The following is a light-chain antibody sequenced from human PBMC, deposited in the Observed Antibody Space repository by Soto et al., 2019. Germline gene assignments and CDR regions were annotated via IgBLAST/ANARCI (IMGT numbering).Light chain of an antibody. CDR1: QSVSSSY. Sequence: EIVLTQSPGTLSLSPGERATLSCRASQSVSSSYLAWYQQKPGQAPRLLIYGASSRATGIPDRFSGSGSGTDFTLTISRLEPEECAVYYCQQYGSSPYTFGQGPKLEIK. V-gene: IGKV3-20*01. J-gene: IGKJ2*01. CDR2: GAS. CDR3: QQYGSSPYT.